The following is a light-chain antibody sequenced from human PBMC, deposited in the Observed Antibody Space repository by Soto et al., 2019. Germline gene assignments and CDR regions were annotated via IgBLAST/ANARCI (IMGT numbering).Light chain of an antibody. J-gene: IGKJ2*01. V-gene: IGKV3-20*01. CDR1: QRVSSRN. CDR3: QQYSDLPYT. Sequence: EIVLTQSPGTLSLSPRERATLSCRASQRVSSRNLAWYQQKPGQAPRLLIYDASSWATGIPDRFSGSGSVTEFTLNINRLEPADLAVYFCQQYSDLPYTFGQGTKLEVK. CDR2: DAS.